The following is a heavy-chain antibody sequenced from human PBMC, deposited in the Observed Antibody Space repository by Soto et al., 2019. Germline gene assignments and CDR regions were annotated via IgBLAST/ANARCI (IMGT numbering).Heavy chain of an antibody. CDR2: IHYSGAT. V-gene: IGHV4-39*01. CDR1: GVSLSSGDGF. D-gene: IGHD6-19*01. Sequence: PSETLSLTCTVSGVSLSSGDGFWGWVRQPRGKGLEWIGTIHYSGATYFNPSLQSRVTVSLDASGSQFSLKLTSVTAADTAVYYCATYGSALGYFDPWGQGTLVTVSS. CDR3: ATYGSALGYFDP. J-gene: IGHJ5*02.